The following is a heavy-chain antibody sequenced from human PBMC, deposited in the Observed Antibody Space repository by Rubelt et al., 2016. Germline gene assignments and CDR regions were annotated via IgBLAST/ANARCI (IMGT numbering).Heavy chain of an antibody. CDR1: GGSFSGYY. J-gene: IGHJ5*02. V-gene: IGHV4-34*01. D-gene: IGHD6-13*01. CDR3: ARGYIAAAGGGWFDP. CDR2: INHSGST. Sequence: QVQLQQWGAGLLKPSETLSLTCAVYGGSFSGYYWSWIRQPPGKGLEWIGEINHSGSTNYNPSLKGRVTISVDTSKNQFSLKLSSVTAADTAVYYCARGYIAAAGGGWFDPWGQGTLVTVSS.